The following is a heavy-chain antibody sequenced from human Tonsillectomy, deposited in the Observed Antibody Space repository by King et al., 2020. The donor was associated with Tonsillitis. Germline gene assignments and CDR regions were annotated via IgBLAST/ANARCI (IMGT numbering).Heavy chain of an antibody. V-gene: IGHV4-59*01. CDR3: AREIGYCGGGSCYFGAFDI. CDR1: GGSISSYY. CDR2: IYYSGST. J-gene: IGHJ3*02. D-gene: IGHD2-15*01. Sequence: QLQESGPRLVKASETLSLTCTLSGGSISSYYWSWIRQPPGKGLEWIGYIYYSGSTNYNPSLKSRVTISVDTSKNRFFLKLSSVTAADTAVYYCAREIGYCGGGSCYFGAFDIWDQGTMVTVSS.